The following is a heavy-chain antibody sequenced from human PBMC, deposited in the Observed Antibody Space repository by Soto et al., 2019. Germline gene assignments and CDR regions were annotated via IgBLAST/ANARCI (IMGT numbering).Heavy chain of an antibody. Sequence: QVQLLQSGAEVKKPGASVKVSCKAPGYTFSGYSITWVRQAPGQGLEWMGWISGYNGNTNYAQKFQGRVTMTTDTSTSTGYMEMRSLRSDDTAVYYCATSGSGSGSHFYYGLDVWGQGTTVSVSS. D-gene: IGHD3-10*01. J-gene: IGHJ6*02. CDR1: GYTFSGYS. CDR2: ISGYNGNT. V-gene: IGHV1-18*01. CDR3: ATSGSGSGSHFYYGLDV.